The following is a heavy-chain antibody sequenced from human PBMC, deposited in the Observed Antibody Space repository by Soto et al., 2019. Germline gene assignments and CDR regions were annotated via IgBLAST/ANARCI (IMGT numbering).Heavy chain of an antibody. Sequence: QVQLVESGGGVVQPGRSLRLSCAASGFTFSSYGMHWVRQAPGKGLEWVAVISYDGSNKYYADSVKGRFTISRDNSKNPLYLQMNSLRAEDTAVYYCAKARGRVTMVRGVIAGMDVWGQGTTVTVSS. CDR2: ISYDGSNK. D-gene: IGHD3-10*01. CDR3: AKARGRVTMVRGVIAGMDV. J-gene: IGHJ6*02. V-gene: IGHV3-30*18. CDR1: GFTFSSYG.